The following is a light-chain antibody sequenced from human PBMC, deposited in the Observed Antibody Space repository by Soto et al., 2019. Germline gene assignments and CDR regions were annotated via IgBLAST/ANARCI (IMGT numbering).Light chain of an antibody. Sequence: EIQMTQSPSTLSASLGDRVTITCRASQSIDTWLVWYQQKPGEVPNVLIYNVSNLQRGVPSRFGGSGSGTEFTITISGLQPDDFASYCCQHYNFFPWTFGQGTRVEIK. CDR3: QHYNFFPWT. CDR2: NVS. J-gene: IGKJ1*01. CDR1: QSIDTW. V-gene: IGKV1-5*03.